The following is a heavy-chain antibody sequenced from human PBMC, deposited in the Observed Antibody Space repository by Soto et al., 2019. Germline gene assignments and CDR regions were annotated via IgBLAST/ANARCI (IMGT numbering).Heavy chain of an antibody. V-gene: IGHV3-23*01. D-gene: IGHD3-10*01. CDR3: AKDKPYGSAKATAN. CDR1: GFTFSSYA. Sequence: EVQLLESGGGLVQPGGSLRLSCAASGFTFSSYAMSWVRQAPGKGLEWVSAISGSGGSTYYADSVKGRFTISRDNSKNTRYRQMNSLRAEDTAVYYCAKDKPYGSAKATANWGQGTLVTVSS. CDR2: ISGSGGST. J-gene: IGHJ4*02.